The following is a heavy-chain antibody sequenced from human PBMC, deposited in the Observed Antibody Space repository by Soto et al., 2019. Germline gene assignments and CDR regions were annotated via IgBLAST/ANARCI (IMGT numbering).Heavy chain of an antibody. D-gene: IGHD3-9*01. CDR2: INAGNGNT. Sequence: ASVKVSCKASGYTFTSYAIHWVRQAPGQRLEWMGWINAGNGNTKFSQKFQGRVTISKDPSASTAYMELSSLRSEDTAVYYCARTRTGYYILDYWGQGTLVTVSS. CDR1: GYTFTSYA. CDR3: ARTRTGYYILDY. J-gene: IGHJ4*02. V-gene: IGHV1-3*01.